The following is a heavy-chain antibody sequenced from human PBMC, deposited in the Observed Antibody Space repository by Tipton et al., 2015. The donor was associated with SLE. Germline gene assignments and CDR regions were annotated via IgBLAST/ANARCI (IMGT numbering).Heavy chain of an antibody. CDR1: RDSIISGSSY. V-gene: IGHV4-31*03. CDR2: IFYSGST. D-gene: IGHD3-3*01. CDR3: ARGGITLFGVVTSDY. Sequence: TLSLTCTVSRDSIISGSSYWSWVRQHPGKGLEWIGYIFYSGSTYYNPSLQSRVTLSIDRSNNQFSLNVNSVTAADTAVYYCARGGITLFGVVTSDYWGQGTLVTVSS. J-gene: IGHJ4*02.